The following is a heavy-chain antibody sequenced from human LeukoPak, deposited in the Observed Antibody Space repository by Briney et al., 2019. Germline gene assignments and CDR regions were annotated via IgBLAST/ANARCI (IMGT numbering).Heavy chain of an antibody. J-gene: IGHJ6*02. Sequence: GGSLRLSCAASGFTFSSYAMSWVRQAPGKGLEWVSAISGSGGSTYYADSVKGRFTISRDNSKNTLYLQMNSLRAEDTAVYYCAKDAEYYDFWSGYYKYYYYYGMDVWGQGTTVTVSS. V-gene: IGHV3-23*01. CDR3: AKDAEYYDFWSGYYKYYYYYGMDV. CDR2: ISGSGGST. CDR1: GFTFSSYA. D-gene: IGHD3-3*01.